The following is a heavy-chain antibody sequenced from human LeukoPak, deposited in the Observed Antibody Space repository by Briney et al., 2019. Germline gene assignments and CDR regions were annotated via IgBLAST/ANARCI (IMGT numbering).Heavy chain of an antibody. CDR2: ISASGHAT. V-gene: IGHV3-23*01. Sequence: GGSLRLSCAASGFTFSSYAMSWVRQAPGKGLEAPGKGLEWVSTISASGHATYYPDSVRGRFTISRDNSRTALYLQMNYLTDEDTALYYCVKNLGQGAAYDSWGQGTLVTVSS. CDR3: VKNLGQGAAYDS. D-gene: IGHD6-13*01. CDR1: GFTFSSYA. J-gene: IGHJ4*02.